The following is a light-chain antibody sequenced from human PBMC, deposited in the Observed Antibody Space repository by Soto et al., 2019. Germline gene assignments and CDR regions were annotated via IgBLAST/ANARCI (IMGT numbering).Light chain of an antibody. J-gene: IGLJ2*01. CDR1: SGLSSHA. Sequence: QLVLTQTPSASASLGASVKLTCTLSSGLSSHAIAWHQQQPERGPRYLMKVNSDGSHNKGDGIPDRFSGSSSGAERYLTISSLQSEDEADYYCQTWGTGIQVFGGGTKLTVL. V-gene: IGLV4-69*01. CDR3: QTWGTGIQV. CDR2: VNSDGSH.